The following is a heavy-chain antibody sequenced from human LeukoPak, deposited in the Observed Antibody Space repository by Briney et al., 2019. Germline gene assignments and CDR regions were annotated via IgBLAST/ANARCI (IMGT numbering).Heavy chain of an antibody. CDR1: GYTFTSYY. V-gene: IGHV1-46*01. Sequence: ASVKVSCTASGYTFTSYYMHWVRQAPGQGLEWMGIINPSGGSTSYAHKFQGRVTMTRDTSTSTLYMELSSLRAEDTAVYYCARDGGVEFVFDYWGQGTLVTVSS. CDR3: ARDGGVEFVFDY. CDR2: INPSGGST. J-gene: IGHJ4*02. D-gene: IGHD2-8*02.